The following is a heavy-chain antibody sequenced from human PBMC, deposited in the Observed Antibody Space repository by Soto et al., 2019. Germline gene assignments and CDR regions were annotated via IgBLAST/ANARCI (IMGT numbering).Heavy chain of an antibody. CDR2: ISSSSSYI. CDR3: ARARDNDRAYYGMDL. J-gene: IGHJ6*02. Sequence: GSLRLSCAASGFTFSSYSMNWVRQAPGKGLEWVSSISSSSSYIYYADSVKGRFTISRDNAKNSLYLQMNSLRAEDTAVYYCARARDNDRAYYGMDLWGQGTTVTVSS. V-gene: IGHV3-21*01. CDR1: GFTFSSYS.